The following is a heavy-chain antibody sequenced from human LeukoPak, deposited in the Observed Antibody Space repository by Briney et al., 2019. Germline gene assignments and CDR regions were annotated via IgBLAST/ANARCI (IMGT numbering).Heavy chain of an antibody. V-gene: IGHV4-59*01. CDR1: GGSINNYY. Sequence: SETLSLTCTVSGGSINNYYWSWIQRPPGKGLEWIGYIYYSGSTNYNPSLKSRVTISVDTSKNQFSLKLTSVTAADTAVYYCVRGGSKFDPWGQGTLVTVSS. CDR3: VRGGSKFDP. D-gene: IGHD2-2*01. CDR2: IYYSGST. J-gene: IGHJ5*02.